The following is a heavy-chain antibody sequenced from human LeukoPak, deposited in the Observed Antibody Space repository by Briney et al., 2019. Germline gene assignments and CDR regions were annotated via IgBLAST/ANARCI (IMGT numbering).Heavy chain of an antibody. J-gene: IGHJ4*02. Sequence: GASVKVSCKASGYTFTSYGISWVRQAPGQGLEWMGWISAYNGNTNYAQKLQGRVTMTTDTSTSTAYMELRSLRSDGTAAYYCARDMITMVRGVIVFDYWGQGTLVTVSS. CDR2: ISAYNGNT. CDR3: ARDMITMVRGVIVFDY. CDR1: GYTFTSYG. V-gene: IGHV1-18*01. D-gene: IGHD3-10*01.